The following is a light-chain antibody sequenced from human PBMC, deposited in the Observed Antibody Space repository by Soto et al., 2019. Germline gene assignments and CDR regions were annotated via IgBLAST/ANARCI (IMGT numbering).Light chain of an antibody. CDR3: CSYAGRYTYV. Sequence: SVLTQPRSVSGSPGQSVTISCTGDSSDVGGYNYVSWYQQHPGKAPKLMVYDVSKRPSGVPDRFSGSKSGNTASLTISGLQTEDEADYYCCSYAGRYTYVFGTGTKVTVL. CDR2: DVS. CDR1: SSDVGGYNY. V-gene: IGLV2-11*01. J-gene: IGLJ1*01.